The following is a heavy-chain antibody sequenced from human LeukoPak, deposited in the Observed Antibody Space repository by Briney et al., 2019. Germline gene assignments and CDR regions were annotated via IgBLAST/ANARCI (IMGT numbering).Heavy chain of an antibody. CDR2: IYYSGST. CDR3: ARDASIVGATQD. Sequence: PSETLSLTCTVSGGSISSSSYYWGWIRQPPGKGLEWIGSIYYSGSTYYNPSLKSRVTISVDTSKNQFSLKLSSVTAADTAVYYCARDASIVGATQDWGQGTLVTVSS. V-gene: IGHV4-39*07. D-gene: IGHD1-26*01. CDR1: GGSISSSSYY. J-gene: IGHJ4*02.